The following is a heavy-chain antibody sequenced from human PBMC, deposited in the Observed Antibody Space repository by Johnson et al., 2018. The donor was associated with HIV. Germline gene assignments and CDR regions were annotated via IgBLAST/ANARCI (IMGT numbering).Heavy chain of an antibody. Sequence: QVQLVESGGGVVQPGGSLRLSCAASGFTFSDYYMSWIRQAPGKGLEWVSYISSSGSTIYYADSVKGRFTISRDNAKNSQYLQMNSLRAEDTAFYYCARDRDSSSWYLAFDIWGQGTMVTVSS. CDR1: GFTFSDYY. V-gene: IGHV3-11*01. J-gene: IGHJ3*02. D-gene: IGHD6-13*01. CDR2: ISSSGSTI. CDR3: ARDRDSSSWYLAFDI.